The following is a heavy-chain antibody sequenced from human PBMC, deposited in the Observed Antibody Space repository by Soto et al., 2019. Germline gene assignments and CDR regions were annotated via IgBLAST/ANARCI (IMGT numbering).Heavy chain of an antibody. CDR1: GGACSGYY. CDR2: INHSGST. CDR3: ARVSGGSSVDYYYSGTDV. J-gene: IGHJ6*02. Sequence: SETLSRTCAVYGGACSGYYWSWIRQPPGKGLEWIGEINHSGSTNYNPSLKSRVTISVDTSKNQFYLKLSSVTAADTAVYYCARVSGGSSVDYYYSGTDVWGHGTTVTVSS. V-gene: IGHV4-34*01. D-gene: IGHD3-10*01.